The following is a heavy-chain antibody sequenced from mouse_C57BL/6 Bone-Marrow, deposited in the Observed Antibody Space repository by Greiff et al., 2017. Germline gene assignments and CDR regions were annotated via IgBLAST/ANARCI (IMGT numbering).Heavy chain of an antibody. V-gene: IGHV1-59*01. Sequence: QVQLKQSGAELVRPGTSVKLSCKASGYTFTSYWMHWVKQRPGQGLEWIGVIDPSDSYTNYNQKFKGKATLTVDTSSSTAYMQLSSLTSEDSAVYYCARALCYWYFDVWGTGTTVTVSS. J-gene: IGHJ1*03. CDR3: ARALCYWYFDV. CDR1: GYTFTSYW. CDR2: IDPSDSYT.